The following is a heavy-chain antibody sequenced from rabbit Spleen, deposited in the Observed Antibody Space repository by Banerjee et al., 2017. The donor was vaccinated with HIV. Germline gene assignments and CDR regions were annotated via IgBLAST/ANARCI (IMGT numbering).Heavy chain of an antibody. CDR3: ARDLVAVIGWNFAL. J-gene: IGHJ3*01. Sequence: EQLTESGGGLVKPGGTLTLTCKASGFSFSYSDYMCWVRQPPGKGPEWIACIGAGVSSTTYYATWATGRFTVSRTSSTTVTLQMTSLTAADTATYFCARDLVAVIGWNFALWGQGTLVTVS. CDR2: IGAGVSSTT. D-gene: IGHD1-1*01. CDR1: GFSFSYSDY. V-gene: IGHV1S45*01.